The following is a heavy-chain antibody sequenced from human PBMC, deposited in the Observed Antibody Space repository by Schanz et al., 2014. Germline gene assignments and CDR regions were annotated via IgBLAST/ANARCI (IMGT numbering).Heavy chain of an antibody. CDR2: IWYDGNNK. J-gene: IGHJ4*02. CDR3: ARGYSNIWSPMAY. D-gene: IGHD6-13*01. CDR1: GFTFSSYG. Sequence: QVQLVESGGGVVQPGRSLRLSCAASGFTFSSYGMHWVRQAPGKGLEWVAVIWYDGNNKFYADSVKGRFIISRDNSKNTLYLQMNSLRPEDTAVYYCARGYSNIWSPMAYWGQGTLVAVSS. V-gene: IGHV3-33*01.